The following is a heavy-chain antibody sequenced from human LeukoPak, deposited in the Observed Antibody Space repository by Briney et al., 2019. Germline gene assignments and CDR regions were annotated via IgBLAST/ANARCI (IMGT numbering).Heavy chain of an antibody. CDR1: GFTFSNAW. Sequence: GGSLRLSCAASGFTFSNAWMNWVRQAPGKGLEWVAFMSYDGSHRYYADSVTGRFTISRDNSKNTLYLEMNSLRAEDTAVYYCARDPGRFGGNSYAFDMWGQGTTVTVSS. CDR2: MSYDGSHR. CDR3: ARDPGRFGGNSYAFDM. J-gene: IGHJ3*02. D-gene: IGHD4-23*01. V-gene: IGHV3-30*03.